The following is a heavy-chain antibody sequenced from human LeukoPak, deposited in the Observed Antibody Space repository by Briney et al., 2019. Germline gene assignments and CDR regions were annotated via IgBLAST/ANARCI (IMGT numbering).Heavy chain of an antibody. V-gene: IGHV3-49*04. D-gene: IGHD6-19*01. CDR2: IRSNTYGGTT. CDR3: TRVRVYSSGWYFDY. J-gene: IGHJ4*02. Sequence: GGSLRLSCTASGFTFANYAMSWVRQAPGKGLEWVGFIRSNTYGGTTHYAASVRGTFTISRDDSKSIAYLQMNSLKTEDTAVCYCTRVRVYSSGWYFDYWGQGTLVTVSS. CDR1: GFTFANYA.